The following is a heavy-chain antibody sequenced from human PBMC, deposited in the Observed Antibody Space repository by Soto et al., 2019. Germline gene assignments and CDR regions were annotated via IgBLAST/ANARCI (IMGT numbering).Heavy chain of an antibody. CDR1: GFTFSNVW. CDR3: TPLALKYNSDWYPLSD. V-gene: IGHV3-15*07. D-gene: IGHD6-19*01. Sequence: EVQLVESGGGLVKPGGSLSLSCAGSGFTFSNVWMNWVRQAPGKGLEWVGRIKSETDGGTIDYAAPVKGRFTISRDDSNNTLYLQMTSLKTEDTATYYCTPLALKYNSDWYPLSDWGQGTRVTVSS. CDR2: IKSETDGGTI. J-gene: IGHJ4*02.